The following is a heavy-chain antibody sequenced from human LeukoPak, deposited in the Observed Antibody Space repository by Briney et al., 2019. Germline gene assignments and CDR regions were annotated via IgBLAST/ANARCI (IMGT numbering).Heavy chain of an antibody. V-gene: IGHV4-39*06. D-gene: IGHD5-24*01. CDR3: ASPMAWAHNRRDSDY. Sequence: PSETLSLTCTVSGGFISSSSYYWGWIRQPPGNGLESIGSIYYSGSAYYNPSLKSRVSISVDTSKNQFTLKLRSVTAADTAVYYCASPMAWAHNRRDSDYWGLGTLVTVSS. CDR1: GGFISSSSYY. CDR2: IYYSGSA. J-gene: IGHJ4*02.